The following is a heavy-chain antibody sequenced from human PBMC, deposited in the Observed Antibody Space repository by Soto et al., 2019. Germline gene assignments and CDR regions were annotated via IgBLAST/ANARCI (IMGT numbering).Heavy chain of an antibody. CDR2: ISHDGRKQ. Sequence: QVPLVESGGGVVQPGRSLRLSCAASAFTFTSYAMHWVRQAPGKGLDWVAVISHDGRKQYYTDSVKGRFTISRDNSKNTLYLQMDNLRVEDTAVYYCARETRYFGYSNSWCGPDYWGQGTLVTVSS. J-gene: IGHJ4*02. CDR3: ARETRYFGYSNSWCGPDY. D-gene: IGHD6-13*01. CDR1: AFTFTSYA. V-gene: IGHV3-30-3*01.